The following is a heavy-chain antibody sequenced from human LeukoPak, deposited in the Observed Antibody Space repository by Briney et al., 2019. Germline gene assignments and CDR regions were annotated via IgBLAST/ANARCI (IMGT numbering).Heavy chain of an antibody. CDR2: IKPTSGDS. V-gene: IGHV1-2*02. J-gene: IGHJ4*02. Sequence: ASVKVSCKASGYTFTAYYVHWVRQAPGQGLEWMGYIKPTSGDSDYAQKFQDRVTMTRDTSISTAYLELSGLTSDDTAVYYCSTEDKYCTTTTCGDYWGQGTLVTVSS. CDR1: GYTFTAYY. D-gene: IGHD2-2*01. CDR3: STEDKYCTTTTCGDY.